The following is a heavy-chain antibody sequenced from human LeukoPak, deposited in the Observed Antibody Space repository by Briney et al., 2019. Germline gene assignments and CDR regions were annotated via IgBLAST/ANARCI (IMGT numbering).Heavy chain of an antibody. CDR1: LFTVSSKY. CDR3: ARELSVAGPIVRLFYDY. V-gene: IGHV3-66*01. D-gene: IGHD6-19*01. Sequence: GWCVSLSCAASLFTVSSKYMCWVGQAPGKGREWVSVIYSSGSKYNADSVKGRFTIYRDNSKNTLYLQMNSLIAEDAAVYYCARELSVAGPIVRLFYDYWGQGTLVTVSS. CDR2: IYSSGSK. J-gene: IGHJ4*02.